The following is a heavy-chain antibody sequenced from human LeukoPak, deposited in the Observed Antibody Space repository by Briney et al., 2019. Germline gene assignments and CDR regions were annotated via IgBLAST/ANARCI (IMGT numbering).Heavy chain of an antibody. CDR3: ARKTGTPYYYGMDV. CDR2: INPNSGGT. Sequence: ASVKVSCKASGYTFTGYYMHWVRQAPGQGLEWMGRINPNSGGTNSAQKFQGRVTMTRDTSISTAYMELSRLRSDDTAVYYCARKTGTPYYYGMDVWGQGTTVTVSS. D-gene: IGHD1-1*01. CDR1: GYTFTGYY. V-gene: IGHV1-2*06. J-gene: IGHJ6*02.